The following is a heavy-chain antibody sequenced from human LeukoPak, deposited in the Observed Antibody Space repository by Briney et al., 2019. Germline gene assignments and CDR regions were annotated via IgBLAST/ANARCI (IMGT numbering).Heavy chain of an antibody. Sequence: GESLKISCKGSGYSFTSYWIGWVRQMPGKALNWMGFIYPGDSDTRYSPSFQGQVTISADKSISTAYLQWSSLKASDTAMYYCARRDYDILTGYYNYFDYWGQGTLVTVSS. D-gene: IGHD3-9*01. CDR2: IYPGDSDT. CDR3: ARRDYDILTGYYNYFDY. CDR1: GYSFTSYW. V-gene: IGHV5-51*01. J-gene: IGHJ4*02.